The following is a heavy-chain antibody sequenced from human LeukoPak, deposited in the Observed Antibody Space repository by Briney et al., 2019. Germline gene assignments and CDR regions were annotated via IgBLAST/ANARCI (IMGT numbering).Heavy chain of an antibody. CDR1: GYTFTSYG. CDR3: ARGVGGSGSYRFDP. CDR2: MNPNSGNT. D-gene: IGHD3-10*01. Sequence: ASVKVSCKASGYTFTSYGISWVRQATGQGLEWMGWMNPNSGNTGYAQKFQGRVTMTRDTSISTAYMELSSLRSEDTAVYYCARGVGGSGSYRFDPWGQGTLVTVSS. V-gene: IGHV1-8*02. J-gene: IGHJ5*02.